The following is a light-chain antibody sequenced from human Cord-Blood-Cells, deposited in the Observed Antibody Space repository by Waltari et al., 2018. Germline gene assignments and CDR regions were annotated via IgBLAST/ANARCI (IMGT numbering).Light chain of an antibody. J-gene: IGLJ1*01. CDR3: CSYAGSYTYV. Sequence: QSALTQPRSVSGSPGQSVTISCTGTSSDVGGYNYVSWYQQHPSKAPKLMIYDVIKRPSGVPDRFSGSKSGNTASLTIYGLQAEDEADYYCCSYAGSYTYVFGTGTKVTVL. CDR2: DVI. CDR1: SSDVGGYNY. V-gene: IGLV2-11*01.